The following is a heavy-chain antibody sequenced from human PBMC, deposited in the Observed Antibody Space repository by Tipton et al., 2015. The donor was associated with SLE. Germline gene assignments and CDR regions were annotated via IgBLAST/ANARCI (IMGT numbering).Heavy chain of an antibody. D-gene: IGHD6-19*01. CDR3: ARGGEAVAGTSYFQH. CDR2: IYYSGST. Sequence: LRLSCAASGFTVSSNYMSWVRQPPGKGLEWIGSIYYSGSTYYNPSLKSRVTISVDTSKNQFSLKLGSVTAADTAVYYCARGGEAVAGTSYFQHWGQGTLVTVSS. J-gene: IGHJ1*01. CDR1: GFTVSSNY. V-gene: IGHV4-39*07.